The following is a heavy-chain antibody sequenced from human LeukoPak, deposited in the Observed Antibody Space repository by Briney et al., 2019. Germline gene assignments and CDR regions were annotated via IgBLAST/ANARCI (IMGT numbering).Heavy chain of an antibody. CDR2: INLNSGGT. Sequence: ASVKVSCKASGYTFTGYYMHWVRQAPGQGLEWMGWINLNSGGTNYAQKFQGGVTMTRDTSISTAYMELSRLRSDNTAVYYCARAHQLLFNWFDPWGQGTLVTVSS. V-gene: IGHV1-2*02. J-gene: IGHJ5*02. D-gene: IGHD2-2*01. CDR1: GYTFTGYY. CDR3: ARAHQLLFNWFDP.